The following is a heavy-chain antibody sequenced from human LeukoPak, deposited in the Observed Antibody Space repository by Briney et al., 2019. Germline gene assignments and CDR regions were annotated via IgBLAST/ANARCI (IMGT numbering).Heavy chain of an antibody. J-gene: IGHJ6*02. Sequence: GGSLRLSCAASGFTFSSYAMSWVRQAPGKGLEWVSAISGSGGSTYYADSVKGRFTISRDNSKNTLYLQMNSLRAEDTAVYYCAKDHRARGWTGDGSNYYYGMDVWGQGTTVTVSS. V-gene: IGHV3-23*01. D-gene: IGHD3/OR15-3a*01. CDR3: AKDHRARGWTGDGSNYYYGMDV. CDR2: ISGSGGST. CDR1: GFTFSSYA.